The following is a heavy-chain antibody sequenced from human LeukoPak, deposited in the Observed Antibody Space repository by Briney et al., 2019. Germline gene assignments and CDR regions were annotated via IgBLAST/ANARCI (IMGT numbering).Heavy chain of an antibody. Sequence: SETLSLTXTVSGGSISSYYWSWIRQPAGKGLEWIGRIYTTGNTNYNPSLKSRVTMSIDTSKKQFSLKLSSVTAADTAVYYCARGKYYYDSNSSYRYFDPWGQGTLVTVSS. CDR2: IYTTGNT. D-gene: IGHD3-22*01. CDR3: ARGKYYYDSNSSYRYFDP. CDR1: GGSISSYY. V-gene: IGHV4-4*07. J-gene: IGHJ5*02.